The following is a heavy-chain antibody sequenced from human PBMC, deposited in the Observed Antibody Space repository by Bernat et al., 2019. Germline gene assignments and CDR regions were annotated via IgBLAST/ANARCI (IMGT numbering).Heavy chain of an antibody. CDR2: INHSGST. CDR3: ARGFGYCSGGSCYGRFYYYYYRDV. Sequence: QVQLQQWGAGLLKPSETLSLTCAVYGGSFSGYYWSWIRQPPGKGLEWIGEINHSGSTNYNPSLKSRVTISVDTSKNQFSLKLSSVTAADTAVYYCARGFGYCSGGSCYGRFYYYYYRDVWGKRTTVTVSS. D-gene: IGHD2-15*01. J-gene: IGHJ6*03. CDR1: GGSFSGYY. V-gene: IGHV4-34*01.